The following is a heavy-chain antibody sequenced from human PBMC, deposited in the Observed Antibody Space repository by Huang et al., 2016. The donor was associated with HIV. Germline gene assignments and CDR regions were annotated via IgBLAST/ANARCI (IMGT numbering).Heavy chain of an antibody. CDR3: ARARGYYDSSVSYYFDY. V-gene: IGHV1-69*13. Sequence: QFQLVQSGAEVKKPGSSVKVSCKASGGTFSSYASSGVRQAPGQGLEWMGGIIPIFGTANDAQRFQGRVTITADESTSTAYMELSSLRSEDTAVYYCARARGYYDSSVSYYFDYWGQGTLVTVSS. D-gene: IGHD3-22*01. J-gene: IGHJ4*02. CDR2: IIPIFGTA. CDR1: GGTFSSYA.